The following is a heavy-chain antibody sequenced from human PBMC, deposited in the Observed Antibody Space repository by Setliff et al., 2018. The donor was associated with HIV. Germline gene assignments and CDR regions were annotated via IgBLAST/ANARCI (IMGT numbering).Heavy chain of an antibody. J-gene: IGHJ6*03. V-gene: IGHV4-59*01. Sequence: SETLSLTCAVYGGSFMGYYWNWIRQPPGKGLEWIGYSYYSGSSNYNPSLKSRVSISLDTSKKQVSLKLNSVTAADTAVYYCARGLSTFGVATPGFYSFMDVWGKGTTVTVSS. D-gene: IGHD3-3*01. CDR1: GGSFMGYY. CDR2: SYYSGSS. CDR3: ARGLSTFGVATPGFYSFMDV.